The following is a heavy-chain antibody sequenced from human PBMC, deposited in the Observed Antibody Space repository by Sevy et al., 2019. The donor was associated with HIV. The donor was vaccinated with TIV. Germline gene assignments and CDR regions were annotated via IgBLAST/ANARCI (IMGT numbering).Heavy chain of an antibody. V-gene: IGHV3-48*01. CDR1: EFTFSSYS. CDR3: ARSSFYYDSSGYPAAFDI. CDR2: ISSSSSTI. J-gene: IGHJ3*02. Sequence: GGSLRLSCAASEFTFSSYSMNWVRQAPGKGLEWVSYISSSSSTIYYADSVKGRFTISRDNAKNSLYLQMNSLRAEDTAVYYCARSSFYYDSSGYPAAFDIWGQGTMVTVSS. D-gene: IGHD3-22*01.